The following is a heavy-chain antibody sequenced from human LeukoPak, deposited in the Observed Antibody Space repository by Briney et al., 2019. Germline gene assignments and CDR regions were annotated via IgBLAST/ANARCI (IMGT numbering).Heavy chain of an antibody. V-gene: IGHV5-10-1*01. Sequence: GESLKISCRTSGYSFTDYWISWVRQMPGKGLEWMGRIDPTDSYTNYSPSFQDHVTVSVDKSISTAYLQWSSLMASDTAIYYCARQGDFATYSSGWYYFDYWGQGTLVSVSS. CDR2: IDPTDSYT. CDR1: GYSFTDYW. J-gene: IGHJ4*02. CDR3: ARQGDFATYSSGWYYFDY. D-gene: IGHD6-19*01.